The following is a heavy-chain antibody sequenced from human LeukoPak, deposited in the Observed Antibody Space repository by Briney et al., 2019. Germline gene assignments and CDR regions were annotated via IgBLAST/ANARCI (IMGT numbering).Heavy chain of an antibody. CDR1: GGSISSGDYY. CDR2: IYYSGST. CDR3: ARDRDQYYFDY. Sequence: SETLSLTCTVSGGSISSGDYYWSWIRQPPGKGLEWIGYIYYSGSTYYNPSLKSRVTISVDTSKNQFSLKLSSVTAADTAVYYCARDRDQYYFDYWGQGTLVTVSS. D-gene: IGHD3-10*01. J-gene: IGHJ4*02. V-gene: IGHV4-30-4*08.